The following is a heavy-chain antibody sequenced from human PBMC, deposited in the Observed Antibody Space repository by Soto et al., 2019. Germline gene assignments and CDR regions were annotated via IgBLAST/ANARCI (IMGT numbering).Heavy chain of an antibody. CDR3: TREIPYFDS. CDR1: GFTFTYFS. Sequence: GGSLRLSCATSGFTFTYFSISWVRQAPGRGLEWVGFIRSKDYGGTTEYAASVKGRFAISRDDSTGIAYLQMNSLKNEDTAVYYCTREIPYFDSWGQGTLVTV. V-gene: IGHV3-49*02. J-gene: IGHJ4*02. CDR2: IRSKDYGGTT.